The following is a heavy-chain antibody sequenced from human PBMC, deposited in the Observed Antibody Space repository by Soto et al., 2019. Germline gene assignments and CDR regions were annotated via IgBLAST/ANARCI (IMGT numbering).Heavy chain of an antibody. Sequence: GGSLRLSCAASGFTFSSYAMSWVRQAPGKGLEWVSAISGSGGSTYYADSVKGRFTISRDNSKNTLYLQMNSLRAEDTAVYYCEKQPTGKLPPDWFDPWGQGTLVTVYS. V-gene: IGHV3-23*01. J-gene: IGHJ5*02. CDR3: EKQPTGKLPPDWFDP. CDR1: GFTFSSYA. CDR2: ISGSGGST. D-gene: IGHD2-15*01.